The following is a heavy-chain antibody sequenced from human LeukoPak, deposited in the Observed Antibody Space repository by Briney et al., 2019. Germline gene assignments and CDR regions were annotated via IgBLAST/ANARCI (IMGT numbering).Heavy chain of an antibody. CDR3: ARDREAYYDFWSGYSDY. CDR2: ISSSSSYI. J-gene: IGHJ4*02. V-gene: IGHV3-21*01. CDR1: GFTFSSYS. D-gene: IGHD3-3*01. Sequence: GGSLRLSCAASGFTFSSYSMNWVRQAPGKGLEWVSSISSSSSYIYYADSVKGRFTISRDNAKNSLYLQMNSLRAEDTAVYYCARDREAYYDFWSGYSDYWGQGTLVTVSS.